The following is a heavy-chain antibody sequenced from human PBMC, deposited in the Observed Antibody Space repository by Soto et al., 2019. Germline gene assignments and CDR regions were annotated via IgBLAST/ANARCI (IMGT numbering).Heavy chain of an antibody. D-gene: IGHD3-10*01. V-gene: IGHV4-31*03. CDR2: IYYSGST. CDR1: GGSISSGGYY. J-gene: IGHJ6*02. Sequence: PSETLSLTCTVSGGSISSGGYYWSWIRQHPGKGLEWIGYIYYSGSTYYNPSLKSRVTISVDTSKNQFSPKLSSVTAADTAVYYCAREVWFGESDYYYGMDVWGQGTTVTVSS. CDR3: AREVWFGESDYYYGMDV.